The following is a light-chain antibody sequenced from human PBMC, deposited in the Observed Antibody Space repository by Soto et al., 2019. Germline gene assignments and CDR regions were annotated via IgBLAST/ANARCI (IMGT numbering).Light chain of an antibody. Sequence: DIQMTQSPSTLSASLGDRVTITCRASQSISSWLAWYQQKPGKAPNLLIYNASSLESGVPSRFSGSGSGTEFTLTISSLQPDDFATYYCQQYNSYPLTFGGGTKVEIK. CDR1: QSISSW. V-gene: IGKV1-5*03. CDR3: QQYNSYPLT. CDR2: NAS. J-gene: IGKJ4*01.